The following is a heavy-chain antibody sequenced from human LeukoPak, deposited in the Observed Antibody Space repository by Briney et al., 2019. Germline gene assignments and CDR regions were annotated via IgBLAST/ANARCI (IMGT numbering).Heavy chain of an antibody. J-gene: IGHJ4*02. V-gene: IGHV3-30*18. CDR2: ISYEGRVS. CDR1: GFTFSNYG. D-gene: IGHD3-10*01. CDR3: AKEGNARASHYLDS. Sequence: PGGSLRLSCVGSGFTFSNYGMQWVRQAPGKGLEWLTVISYEGRVSHYADSVKGRFTVSRDNPENTLFLQMNSLRAEDTAMYFCAKEGNARASHYLDSWGQGTLVTVSS.